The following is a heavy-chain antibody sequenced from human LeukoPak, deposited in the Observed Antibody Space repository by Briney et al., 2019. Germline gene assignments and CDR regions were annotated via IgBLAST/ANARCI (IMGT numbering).Heavy chain of an antibody. CDR1: GGSISHSNYY. CDR3: ARDLGLYMDV. V-gene: IGHV4-39*07. CDR2: VYYSGST. D-gene: IGHD3-16*01. Sequence: PSETLSLTCTVSGGSISHSNYYWGWIRQPPGKGLEWIASVYYSGSTNYNPSLKSRVTMSVDTSKNQFSLKLSSVTAADTAVYCARDLGLYMDVWGKGTTVTISS. J-gene: IGHJ6*03.